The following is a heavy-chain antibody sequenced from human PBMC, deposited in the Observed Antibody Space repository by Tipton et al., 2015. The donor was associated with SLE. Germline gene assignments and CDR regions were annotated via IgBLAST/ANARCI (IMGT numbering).Heavy chain of an antibody. CDR1: GGSFSGYY. J-gene: IGHJ5*02. CDR3: ARGGGSDSSGYYYSWFDP. D-gene: IGHD3-22*01. V-gene: IGHV4-34*01. Sequence: LRLSCAVYGGSFSGYYWSWIRQPPGKGLEWIGEINHSGSTNYNPSLKSRVTISVDTSKNQFSLKLSSVTAADTAVYYCARGGGSDSSGYYYSWFDPWGQGTLVTVSS. CDR2: INHSGST.